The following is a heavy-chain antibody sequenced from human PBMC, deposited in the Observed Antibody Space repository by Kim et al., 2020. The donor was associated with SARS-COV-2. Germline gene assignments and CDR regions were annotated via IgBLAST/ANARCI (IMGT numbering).Heavy chain of an antibody. CDR1: GFTFSDSG. CDR3: TRTPTFYDVLTGFGGDAFDI. CDR2: IRSKTNTYAT. J-gene: IGHJ3*02. V-gene: IGHV3-73*01. D-gene: IGHD3-9*01. Sequence: GGSLRLSCAASGFTFSDSGIHWVRQASGKGLEWVGRIRSKTNTYATAYAASVNGRFTISRDDSENTAYLQMNSLKTDDRAVYYCTRTPTFYDVLTGFGGDAFDIWGQGTVVTVSS.